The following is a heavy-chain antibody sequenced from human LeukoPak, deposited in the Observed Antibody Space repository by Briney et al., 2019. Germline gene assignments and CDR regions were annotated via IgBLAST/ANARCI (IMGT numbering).Heavy chain of an antibody. Sequence: GRSLRLSCAASGFTFSSYGMHWVRQAPGKGLEWVAVIWYDGSNKYYADSVKGRFTISRDNSKNTPYLQMNSLRAEDTAVYYCARDGSNYGMDVWGQGTTVTVSS. D-gene: IGHD4-11*01. CDR2: IWYDGSNK. J-gene: IGHJ6*02. V-gene: IGHV3-33*01. CDR3: ARDGSNYGMDV. CDR1: GFTFSSYG.